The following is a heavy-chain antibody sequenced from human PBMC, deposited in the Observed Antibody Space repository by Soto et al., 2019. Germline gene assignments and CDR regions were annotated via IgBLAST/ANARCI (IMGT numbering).Heavy chain of an antibody. V-gene: IGHV1-69*13. Sequence: ASVKVSCKASGGTFGSQGIAWVRQAPGQGLEWMGGFIAMLGTPTYAKKVQGRATISADESLTSSYLELRSLRSEDTGVYFCARGAMANFDYWGQGTVVTVSS. CDR1: GGTFGSQG. CDR2: FIAMLGTP. J-gene: IGHJ4*02. CDR3: ARGAMANFDY. D-gene: IGHD5-18*01.